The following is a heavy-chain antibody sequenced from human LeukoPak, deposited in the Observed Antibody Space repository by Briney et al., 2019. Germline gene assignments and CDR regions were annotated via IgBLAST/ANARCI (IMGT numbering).Heavy chain of an antibody. CDR2: MNPNSGNT. D-gene: IGHD6-13*01. Sequence: ASVKVSCKASGYTFTSYDINWVRQATGQGLEWMGWMNPNSGNTGYAQKFQGRGTITRNTSISTAYMELSSLRSEDTAVYYCAIREAAAGRDDAFDIWGQGTMVTVSS. CDR3: AIREAAAGRDDAFDI. V-gene: IGHV1-8*03. CDR1: GYTFTSYD. J-gene: IGHJ3*02.